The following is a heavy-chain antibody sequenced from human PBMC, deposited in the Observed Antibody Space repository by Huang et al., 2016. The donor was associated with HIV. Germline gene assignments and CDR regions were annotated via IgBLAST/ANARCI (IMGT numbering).Heavy chain of an antibody. CDR2: IFYTGTT. CDR3: ARLHSDLWGGYYMAFDF. V-gene: IGHV4-39*02. CDR1: GGSIRNKNHY. J-gene: IGHJ5*01. D-gene: IGHD3-3*01. Sequence: QLQLQESGPGLVKPSEALSLTCIVSGGSIRNKNHYWGWIRQPPGQGLEWIGSIFYTGTTYYNPSLKTRVTMYVDTSKDHFYLKMTSVTAADTALYYCARLHSDLWGGYYMAFDFWGRGTLVTVSS.